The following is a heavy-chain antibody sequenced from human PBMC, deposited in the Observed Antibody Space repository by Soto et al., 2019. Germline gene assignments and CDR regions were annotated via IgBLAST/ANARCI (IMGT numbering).Heavy chain of an antibody. Sequence: QVQLVQSGAEVKKPGSSVKVSCKASGGTFSSYAISWVRQAPGQGLEWMGGIIPIFGTANYAQKFQGRVTITADESTSTXXMELSSLRSEDTAVYYCARCLNPDTAIIRGNWFDPWGQGTLVTVSS. CDR3: ARCLNPDTAIIRGNWFDP. CDR1: GGTFSSYA. J-gene: IGHJ5*02. V-gene: IGHV1-69*12. CDR2: IIPIFGTA. D-gene: IGHD5-18*01.